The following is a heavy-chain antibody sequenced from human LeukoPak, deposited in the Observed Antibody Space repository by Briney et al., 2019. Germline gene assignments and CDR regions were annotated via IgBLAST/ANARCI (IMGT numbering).Heavy chain of an antibody. D-gene: IGHD3-9*01. V-gene: IGHV1-69*04. CDR1: GGTFSNFA. J-gene: IGHJ3*02. CDR2: IIPILATT. Sequence: SVKVSCKASGGTFSNFAFSWVRQAPGQGLEWMGRIIPILATTNHAQKFQDRVTLTADKSTSTAYMELSSLRSEDTAVYFCARESVDYDIMTGYTFRDEAFDIWGQGTLVTVSS. CDR3: ARESVDYDIMTGYTFRDEAFDI.